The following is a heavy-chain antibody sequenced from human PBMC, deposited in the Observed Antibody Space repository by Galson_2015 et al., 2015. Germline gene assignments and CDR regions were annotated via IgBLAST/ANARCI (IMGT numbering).Heavy chain of an antibody. Sequence: SVKVSCKASGYTFTGYYMHWVRQAPGQGLEWMGWINPNSGGTNYAQKFQGWVTMTRDTSISTAYMELSRLRSDDTAVYYCARGGGYCSGGRCYSTGRYYYYYGMDVWGQGTTVTVSS. J-gene: IGHJ6*02. V-gene: IGHV1-2*04. CDR3: ARGGGYCSGGRCYSTGRYYYYYGMDV. D-gene: IGHD2-15*01. CDR1: GYTFTGYY. CDR2: INPNSGGT.